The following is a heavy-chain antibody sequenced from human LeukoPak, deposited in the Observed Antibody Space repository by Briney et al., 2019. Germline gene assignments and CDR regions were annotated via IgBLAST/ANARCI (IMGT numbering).Heavy chain of an antibody. CDR1: GGTFSSYA. CDR2: IIPIFGTA. J-gene: IGHJ4*02. D-gene: IGHD5-24*01. V-gene: IGHV1-69*05. CDR3: ASRRMRDGYSLN. Sequence: SVKVSCKASGGTFSSYAISWVRQAPGQALEWMGGIIPIFGTANYAQKFQGRVTITTDESTSTAYMELSSLRSEDTAVYYCASRRMRDGYSLNWGQGTLVTVSS.